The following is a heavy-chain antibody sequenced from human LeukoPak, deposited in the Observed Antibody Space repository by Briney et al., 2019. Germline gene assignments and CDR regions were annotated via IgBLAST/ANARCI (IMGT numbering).Heavy chain of an antibody. Sequence: SETLSLTCTVSGGSISSYYWSWIRQPPGKGLEWIGYIYYSGSTNYNPSLKSRVTISIDTSKNQFSLKLKSVTAADTAVYYCARHYSDRGNFQHWGQGTLLTVSS. CDR1: GGSISSYY. CDR2: IYYSGST. D-gene: IGHD3-22*01. J-gene: IGHJ1*01. V-gene: IGHV4-59*08. CDR3: ARHYSDRGNFQH.